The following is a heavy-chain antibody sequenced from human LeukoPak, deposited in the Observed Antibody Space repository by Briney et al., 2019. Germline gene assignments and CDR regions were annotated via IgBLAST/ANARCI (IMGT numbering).Heavy chain of an antibody. D-gene: IGHD2-2*01. CDR2: IYYSGST. J-gene: IGHJ4*02. CDR3: AREQNYCSSTSCCIGSFDY. Sequence: SETLSLTCTVSGGSISSYYWSWIRQPPGKGLEWIGYIYYSGSTYYNPSLKSRVTISVDTSKNQFSLKLSSVTAADTAVYYCAREQNYCSSTSCCIGSFDYWGQGTLVTVSS. CDR1: GGSISSYY. V-gene: IGHV4-59*12.